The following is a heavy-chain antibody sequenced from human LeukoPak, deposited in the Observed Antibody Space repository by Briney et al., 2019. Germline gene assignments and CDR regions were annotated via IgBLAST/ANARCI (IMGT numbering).Heavy chain of an antibody. Sequence: GGSLRLSCAASGFTFSSYSMNWVRQAPGKGLEWVSSISSSSSYIYYADSVKGRFTISRDNAKNSLYLQMNSLRAEDTAVYYCARDSLRSPGGFDLWGRGTLVTVSS. CDR2: ISSSSSYI. J-gene: IGHJ2*01. V-gene: IGHV3-21*01. D-gene: IGHD3-10*01. CDR3: ARDSLRSPGGFDL. CDR1: GFTFSSYS.